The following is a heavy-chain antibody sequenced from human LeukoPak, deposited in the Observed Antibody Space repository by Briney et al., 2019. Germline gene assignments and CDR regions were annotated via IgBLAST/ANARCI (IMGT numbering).Heavy chain of an antibody. D-gene: IGHD5-18*01. CDR3: ATNRGYSYGLDY. CDR2: IHYSGYT. V-gene: IGHV4-59*08. Sequence: PETLSLICTVSGGSISGYYWSWIRQPPGKGLEWIGYIHYSGYTNYNPSLKSRVTMSVDTSKNHFSLKLSSVTAADTAVYYCATNRGYSYGLDYWGQGTLVTVSS. CDR1: GGSISGYY. J-gene: IGHJ4*02.